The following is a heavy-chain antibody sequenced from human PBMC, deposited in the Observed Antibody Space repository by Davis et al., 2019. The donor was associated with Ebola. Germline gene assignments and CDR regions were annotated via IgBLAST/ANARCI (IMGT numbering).Heavy chain of an antibody. CDR2: INSDGSTT. Sequence: GESLKISCAASGFTFSNYWMNWVRQAPGKGLVWVSDINSDGSTTRYADSVKGRFTISRDNSKNTLYLQMSSLRAEDTAVYYCARDLPGGDWYFDLWGRGTLVTVSS. J-gene: IGHJ2*01. CDR3: ARDLPGGDWYFDL. CDR1: GFTFSNYW. D-gene: IGHD1-14*01. V-gene: IGHV3-74*01.